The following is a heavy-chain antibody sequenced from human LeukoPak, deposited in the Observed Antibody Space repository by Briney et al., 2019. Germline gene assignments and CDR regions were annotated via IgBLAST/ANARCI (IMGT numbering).Heavy chain of an antibody. Sequence: GGSLRLSCAASGFTFSDYYMSWIRQAPGKGLEWVSYISSSSSYTNYADSVKGQFTISRDNAKNSLYLQMNSLRAEDTAVYYCVRDLGYSSSWLDYWGQGTLVTVSS. CDR3: VRDLGYSSSWLDY. V-gene: IGHV3-11*06. CDR2: ISSSSSYT. CDR1: GFTFSDYY. J-gene: IGHJ4*02. D-gene: IGHD6-13*01.